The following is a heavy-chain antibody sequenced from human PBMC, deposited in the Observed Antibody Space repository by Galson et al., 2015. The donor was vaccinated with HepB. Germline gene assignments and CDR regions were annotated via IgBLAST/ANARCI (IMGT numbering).Heavy chain of an antibody. CDR1: GGSISSGGYY. CDR2: IYYSGST. V-gene: IGHV4-31*03. CDR3: ARAENYDILTGFIY. J-gene: IGHJ4*02. Sequence: TLSLTCTVSGGSISSGGYYWSWIRQHPGKGLEWIGYIYYSGSTYYNPSLKSRVTISVDTSKNRFSLKLNSVTAADTAVYYCARAENYDILTGFIYWGQGTLVTVSS. D-gene: IGHD3-9*01.